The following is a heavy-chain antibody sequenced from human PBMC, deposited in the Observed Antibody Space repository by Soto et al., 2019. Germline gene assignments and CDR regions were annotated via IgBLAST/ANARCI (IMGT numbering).Heavy chain of an antibody. CDR2: ISSSSIYI. D-gene: IGHD6-13*01. Sequence: EVQLVESGGGLVKPGGSLRLSCAASGITFSSYSMNCVRQAPGKGLEWVSSISSSSIYIYYADSVKGRFTISRDNTKNSLYLQMNSLRAEDTAVYFCARGLGSSWIPNYWGQGTLDTVSS. CDR3: ARGLGSSWIPNY. CDR1: GITFSSYS. J-gene: IGHJ4*02. V-gene: IGHV3-21*01.